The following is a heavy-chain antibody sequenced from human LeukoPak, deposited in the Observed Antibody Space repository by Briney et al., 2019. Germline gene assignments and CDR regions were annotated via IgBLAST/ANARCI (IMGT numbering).Heavy chain of an antibody. J-gene: IGHJ6*02. CDR2: IIPIFGTA. CDR3: ASPSVDSSGWYSYYYYGMDV. CDR1: GGTFSSYA. D-gene: IGHD6-19*01. Sequence: SVKVSCKASGGTFSSYAISWVRQAPGQGLEWMGGIIPIFGTANYAQKFQGRVTITADEPTSTAYMELSSLRSEDTAVYYCASPSVDSSGWYSYYYYGMDVWGQGTTVTVSS. V-gene: IGHV1-69*01.